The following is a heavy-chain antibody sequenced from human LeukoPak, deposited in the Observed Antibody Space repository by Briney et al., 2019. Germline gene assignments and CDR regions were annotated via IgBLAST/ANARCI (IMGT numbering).Heavy chain of an antibody. J-gene: IGHJ4*02. D-gene: IGHD3-16*01. CDR3: EKEGLMGLDY. CDR1: GFTFDDYT. CDR2: ISWDGGST. Sequence: GGSLRLSCAASGFTFDDYTMHWVRQAPGKGLEWVSLISWDGGSTYYADSVKGRFTISRDNSKNSLYLQMNSLRTEDTALYYCEKEGLMGLDYWGQETLVTVSS. V-gene: IGHV3-43*01.